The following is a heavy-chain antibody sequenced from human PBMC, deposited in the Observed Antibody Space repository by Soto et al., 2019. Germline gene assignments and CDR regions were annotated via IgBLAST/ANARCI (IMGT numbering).Heavy chain of an antibody. J-gene: IGHJ6*02. V-gene: IGHV3-23*01. D-gene: IGHD3-10*01. CDR2: ISASDGSR. CDR3: ARSLFRAVLNGRTIDV. Sequence: AGGALRLSCVTSGFTFNDYAMTWVRQAPGKGLEWVSSISASDGSRFFAESVKGRFDISRDKSKNTIFLQMSGLRRGETARYYCARSLFRAVLNGRTIDVWGQGSVVPVSS. CDR1: GFTFNDYA.